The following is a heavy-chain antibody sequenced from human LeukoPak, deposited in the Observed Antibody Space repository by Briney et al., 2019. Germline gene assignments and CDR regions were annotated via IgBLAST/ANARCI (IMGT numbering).Heavy chain of an antibody. CDR2: TKQDGSEG. V-gene: IGHV3-7*01. CDR1: GFTFSRSW. J-gene: IGHJ6*02. CDR3: ARDLPKSYNWNYYGMDV. D-gene: IGHD1-20*01. Sequence: GGSLRLSCAASGFTFSRSWMSWVRQAPGKGLEWVATTKQDGSEGYHVDSVKGRFTISRDNAKNSLYLQMSSLRAEDTAVYYCARDLPKSYNWNYYGMDVWGQGTTVTVSS.